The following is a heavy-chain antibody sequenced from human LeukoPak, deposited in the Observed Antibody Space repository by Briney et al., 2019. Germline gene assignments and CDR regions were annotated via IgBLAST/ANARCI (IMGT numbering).Heavy chain of an antibody. D-gene: IGHD5-18*01. V-gene: IGHV3-66*01. CDR1: GFTFSSNY. Sequence: GGSLRLSCAASGFTFSSNYMSWVRQAPGKGLEWVSVIYSGGSTYYADSVKGRFTISRDNSKNTLYLQMNSLRAEDTAVYYCARGSVTTGPFGMDVWGQGTTVTVSS. CDR3: ARGSVTTGPFGMDV. J-gene: IGHJ6*02. CDR2: IYSGGST.